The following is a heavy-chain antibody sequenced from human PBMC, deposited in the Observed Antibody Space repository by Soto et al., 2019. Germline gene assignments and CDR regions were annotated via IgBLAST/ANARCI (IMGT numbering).Heavy chain of an antibody. Sequence: PRGSPRLSCAASGFTFSSYWMSWVRQAPGKGLEWVANIKQDGSEKYYVDSVKGRFTISRDNAKNSLYLQMTDMDPVDTATYYCAHIDYTDYLKHPLDYWGQGTPVTVSS. CDR1: GFTFSSYW. V-gene: IGHV3-7*03. D-gene: IGHD4-17*01. CDR3: AHIDYTDYLKHPLDY. CDR2: IKQDGSEK. J-gene: IGHJ4*02.